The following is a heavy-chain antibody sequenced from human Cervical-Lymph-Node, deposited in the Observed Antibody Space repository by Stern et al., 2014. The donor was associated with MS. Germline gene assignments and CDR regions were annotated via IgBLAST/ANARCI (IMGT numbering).Heavy chain of an antibody. Sequence: VQLVESGAEVKKPGASVRVSCKASGYTFSSYNINWVRQAPGLGLEWMGWMNPKSGNTGSKQKFQGRVTLTTTTSTKTVYMELSSLRPEDTAVYYCARGHCSSDNCFDYYGLDVWGQGTAVTVSS. D-gene: IGHD2-2*01. CDR3: ARGHCSSDNCFDYYGLDV. CDR2: MNPKSGNT. V-gene: IGHV1-8*01. J-gene: IGHJ6*02. CDR1: GYTFSSYN.